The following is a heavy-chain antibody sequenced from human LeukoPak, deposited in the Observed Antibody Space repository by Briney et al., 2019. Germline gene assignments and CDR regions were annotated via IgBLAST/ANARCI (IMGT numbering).Heavy chain of an antibody. CDR3: ARRGSGSYVLDY. V-gene: IGHV1-46*01. Sequence: ASVKVSCKASGYTFTRYYMHWVRQAPGQGLEWMGIINPSDGVIDYAQKFQDRVTMTRDTSASTVYMELSSLRSEDTAVYYCARRGSGSYVLDYWGQGTLVTVSS. CDR1: GYTFTRYY. J-gene: IGHJ4*02. CDR2: INPSDGVI. D-gene: IGHD3-10*01.